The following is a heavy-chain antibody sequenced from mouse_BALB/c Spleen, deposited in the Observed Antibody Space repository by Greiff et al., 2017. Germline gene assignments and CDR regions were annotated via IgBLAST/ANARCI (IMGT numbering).Heavy chain of an antibody. Sequence: EVQLQQSGGGLVQPGGSLKLSCAASGFTFSSYGMSWVRQTPDKRLELVATINSNGGSTYYPDSVKGRFTISRDNAKNTLYLQMSSLKSEDTAMYYCARGGSFAYWGQGTLVTVSA. J-gene: IGHJ3*01. CDR3: ARGGSFAY. CDR1: GFTFSSYG. V-gene: IGHV5-6-3*01. CDR2: INSNGGST.